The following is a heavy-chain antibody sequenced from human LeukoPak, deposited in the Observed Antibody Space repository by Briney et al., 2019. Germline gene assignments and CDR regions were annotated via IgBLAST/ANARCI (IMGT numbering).Heavy chain of an antibody. J-gene: IGHJ5*02. CDR1: GFTFSSYS. D-gene: IGHD1-26*01. CDR2: ISSRSTYT. CDR3: AKDQYSGSYYWFDP. Sequence: PGGSLRLSCAGSGFTFSSYSMSWVRHAPGKGLEWVACISSRSTYTYYSDSMKARFSVSRDNAKNSVYLQMNSLRAEDTAVYYCAKDQYSGSYYWFDPWGQGTLVTVSS. V-gene: IGHV3-21*04.